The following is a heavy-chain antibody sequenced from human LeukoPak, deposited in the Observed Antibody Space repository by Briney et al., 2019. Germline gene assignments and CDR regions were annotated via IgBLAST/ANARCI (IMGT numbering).Heavy chain of an antibody. J-gene: IGHJ4*02. V-gene: IGHV5-51*01. CDR2: IYPGDSDT. CDR3: ARHAREMATIPYFDY. CDR1: GSRFTSYW. D-gene: IGHD5-24*01. Sequence: GESLKISCKGSGSRFTSYWIGWVRQMPGKGLEWMGIIYPGDSDTRYSPSFQGQVTISADKSISTAYLQWSSLKASDTAMYYCARHAREMATIPYFDYWGQGTLVTVSS.